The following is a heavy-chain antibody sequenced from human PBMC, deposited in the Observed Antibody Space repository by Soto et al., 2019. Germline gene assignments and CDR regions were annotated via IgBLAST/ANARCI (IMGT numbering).Heavy chain of an antibody. D-gene: IGHD6-13*01. CDR2: IWYDGSNK. CDR3: ARSPDLAAAAY. CDR1: GFTFSSYG. Sequence: QVQLVESGGGVVQPGRSLRLSCAASGFTFSSYGMHWVRQAPGKGLEWVAVIWYDGSNKYYADSVKGRFTISRNNSKNTLYLQMNSLRAEDTAVYYCARSPDLAAAAYWGQGTLVTVSS. V-gene: IGHV3-33*01. J-gene: IGHJ4*02.